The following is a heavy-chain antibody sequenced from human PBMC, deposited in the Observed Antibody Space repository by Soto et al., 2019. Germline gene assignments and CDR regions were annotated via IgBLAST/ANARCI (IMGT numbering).Heavy chain of an antibody. D-gene: IGHD3-3*01. V-gene: IGHV3-48*02. CDR3: AREYYDFWSGYYTRYYGMDV. Sequence: GGSLRLSCAASGFTFSSYSMNWVRQAPGKGLEWVSYISSSSSTIYYADSVKGRFTISRDNAKNSLYLQMNSLRDEDTAVYYCAREYYDFWSGYYTRYYGMDVWGQGTTVTVSS. CDR1: GFTFSSYS. CDR2: ISSSSSTI. J-gene: IGHJ6*02.